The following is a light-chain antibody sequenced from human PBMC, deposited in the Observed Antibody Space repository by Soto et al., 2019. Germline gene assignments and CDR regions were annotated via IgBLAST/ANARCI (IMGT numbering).Light chain of an antibody. CDR2: GFS. V-gene: IGLV2-14*03. J-gene: IGLJ3*02. CDR1: SSDVGGYDY. CDR3: SSYTNSITHV. Sequence: QSALTQPASVSGSPGQSITISCTGTSSDVGGYDYVSWYQQHPGKAPKLMIYGFSNRPSGVSNLFSGSKSGNTASLTISGLQAEDEADYCCSSYTNSITHVFGGGTKLTVL.